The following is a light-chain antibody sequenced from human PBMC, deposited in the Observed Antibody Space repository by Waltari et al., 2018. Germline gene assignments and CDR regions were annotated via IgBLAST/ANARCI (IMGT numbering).Light chain of an antibody. CDR3: QQYKYWPPLT. CDR1: QSVSSD. CDR2: DAS. J-gene: IGKJ4*01. Sequence: EIVMTQSPVTLSVSLGERATLSCRASQSVSSDLAWYQQKPGQAPRLLIYDASTRAAGLAARFSASGSGTEFTLTISSLQSEDFVVYYCQQYKYWPPLTFGGGTKVEIK. V-gene: IGKV3-15*01.